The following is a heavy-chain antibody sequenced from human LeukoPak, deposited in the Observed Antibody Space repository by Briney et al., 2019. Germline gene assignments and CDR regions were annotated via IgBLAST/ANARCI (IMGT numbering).Heavy chain of an antibody. V-gene: IGHV3-21*01. CDR1: GFTFSSYS. D-gene: IGHD3-9*01. CDR2: ISSSSSYI. J-gene: IGHJ4*02. Sequence: PGGSLRLSCAASGFTFSSYSMNWVRQAPGKGLEWVSSISSSSSYIYYADSVKGRFTISRDNAKNSLYLQMNSLRAEDTAAYYCARDRTHYDILTGYPYAYYFDYWGQGTLVTVSS. CDR3: ARDRTHYDILTGYPYAYYFDY.